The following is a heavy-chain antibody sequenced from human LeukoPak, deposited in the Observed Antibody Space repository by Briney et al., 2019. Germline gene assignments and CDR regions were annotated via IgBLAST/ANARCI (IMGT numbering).Heavy chain of an antibody. CDR1: GGSISSYY. D-gene: IGHD6-13*01. CDR2: IYYSGST. V-gene: IGHV4-59*01. Sequence: PSETLSLTCTVSGGSISSYYWSWIRQPPGKGLEWIGYIYYSGSTNYNPSLKSRVTISVDTSKNQFSLKLSSVTAADTAVYYCARAPWKQLSTGYNWFDPWGQGTLVIVSS. CDR3: ARAPWKQLSTGYNWFDP. J-gene: IGHJ5*02.